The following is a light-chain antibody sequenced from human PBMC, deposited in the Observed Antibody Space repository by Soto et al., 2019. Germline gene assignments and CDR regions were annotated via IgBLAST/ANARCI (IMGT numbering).Light chain of an antibody. V-gene: IGKV1-5*03. CDR1: QSIGSW. CDR2: KAS. Sequence: DIPMTQSPSTLSASAGDRGTITCRASQSIGSWLAGYRQKPGKAPKLLIYKASTLKSGVPSRFSGSGSGTEFTLTISSLQPDDFATYYCQHYNSYSEAFGKGTKV. CDR3: QHYNSYSEA. J-gene: IGKJ1*01.